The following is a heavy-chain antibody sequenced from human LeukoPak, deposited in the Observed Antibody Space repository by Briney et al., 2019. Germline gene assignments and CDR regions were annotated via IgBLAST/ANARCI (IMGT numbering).Heavy chain of an antibody. V-gene: IGHV3-74*01. CDR1: GFTFSSHW. D-gene: IGHD4/OR15-4a*01. CDR3: ARAGAKGRRLESDWDFDY. Sequence: PGGSLRLSCAASGFTFSSHWMHWVRQAPGKGLVWVSRINSDGSSISYADSVKGRFTISRDNSKNTLYLQMNSLRVEDTAVYYCARAGAKGRRLESDWDFDYWGQGTLVTVSS. J-gene: IGHJ4*02. CDR2: INSDGSSI.